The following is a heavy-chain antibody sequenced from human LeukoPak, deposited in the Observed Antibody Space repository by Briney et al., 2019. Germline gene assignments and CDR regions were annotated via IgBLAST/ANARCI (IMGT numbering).Heavy chain of an antibody. CDR2: MYLSGTT. D-gene: IGHD6-19*01. CDR1: GDSINSLDL. CDR3: ARVGSGWIFDY. V-gene: IGHV4-4*02. J-gene: IGHJ4*02. Sequence: PSETLSLTCTVSGDSINSLDLWSWVRQPPGKGLEWIGEMYLSGTTHSNPSVKSRVTISIDKSKNQFSLKLSSVTAADTAVYYCARVGSGWIFDYWGQGTLVTVSS.